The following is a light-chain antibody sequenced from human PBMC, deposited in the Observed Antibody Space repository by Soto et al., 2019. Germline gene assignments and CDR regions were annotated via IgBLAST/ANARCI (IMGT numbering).Light chain of an antibody. CDR3: CSYAGTSAFVI. J-gene: IGLJ2*01. Sequence: SALTQPASVSGSPGQSITISCTGTSSDVGNYNLVSWYQQYPGKAPQLIIYDVTKRPLGVSDRFSGSKSGFTASLTISGLQPEDEADYYCCSYAGTSAFVIFGGGTKLTVL. CDR1: SSDVGNYNL. V-gene: IGLV2-23*02. CDR2: DVT.